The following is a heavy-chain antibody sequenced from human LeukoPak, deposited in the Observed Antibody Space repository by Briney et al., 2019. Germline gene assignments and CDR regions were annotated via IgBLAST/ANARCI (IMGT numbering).Heavy chain of an antibody. J-gene: IGHJ4*02. CDR2: VKSKSDGGTT. CDR1: GFSFSNAW. Sequence: KPGGSLRLSCAASGFSFSNAWMSWVRQAPGKGLEWVGRVKSKSDGGTTDYAAPVKGRFTISRDDSKNTLYLQMNSLKTEDTAVYYCTKDIEYCTNWGQGALVTVSS. V-gene: IGHV3-15*01. CDR3: TKDIEYCTN. D-gene: IGHD2-8*01.